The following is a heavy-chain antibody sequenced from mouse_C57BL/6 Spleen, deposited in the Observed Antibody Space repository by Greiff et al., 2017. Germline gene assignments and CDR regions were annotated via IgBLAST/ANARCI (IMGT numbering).Heavy chain of an antibody. J-gene: IGHJ4*01. Sequence: EVQLHQSGPELVKPGASVKISCKASGYSFTDYNMNWVKQSNGKSLEWIGLINPNYGTTSYNQKFKGKATLTVDQSSSTAYMQLNSLTSEDSAVYYCANSNWGSYAMDYWGQGTSVTVSS. CDR2: INPNYGTT. CDR3: ANSNWGSYAMDY. CDR1: GYSFTDYN. V-gene: IGHV1-39*01. D-gene: IGHD2-5*01.